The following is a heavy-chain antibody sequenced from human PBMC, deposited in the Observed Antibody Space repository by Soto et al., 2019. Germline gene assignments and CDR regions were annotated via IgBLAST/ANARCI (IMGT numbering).Heavy chain of an antibody. D-gene: IGHD3-10*01. J-gene: IGHJ6*02. Sequence: SQTLSLTCVISGDSVSSNSAGWNWIRQSPSRGLEWLGRTYYKFKWNNDYALSVKSRITINPDTPKNQFSLHLYSVTPEDTAVYYCTGITWFRGMDVWGQGTPVTVSS. CDR1: GDSVSSNSAG. CDR2: TYYKFKWNN. CDR3: TGITWFRGMDV. V-gene: IGHV6-1*01.